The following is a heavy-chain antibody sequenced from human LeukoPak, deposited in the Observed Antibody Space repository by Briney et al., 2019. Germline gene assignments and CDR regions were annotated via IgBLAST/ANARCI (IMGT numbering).Heavy chain of an antibody. CDR1: GFTFSSYW. V-gene: IGHV3-74*01. D-gene: IGHD2-2*01. CDR3: ASLTGGYCSSTSCYYHP. J-gene: IGHJ5*02. CDR2: INSDGSST. Sequence: GSLRLSCAASGFTFSSYWMHWVRQAPGKGLVWVSRINSDGSSTSYTDSVKGRFTISRDNAKNTLYLQMNSLRAEDTAVYYCASLTGGYCSSTSCYYHPWGQGTLVTVSS.